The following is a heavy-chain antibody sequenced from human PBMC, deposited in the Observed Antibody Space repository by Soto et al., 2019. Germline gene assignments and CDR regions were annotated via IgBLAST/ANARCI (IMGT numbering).Heavy chain of an antibody. CDR1: GGTFSSYA. CDR2: IIPIFGTA. V-gene: IGHV1-69*01. J-gene: IGHJ4*02. D-gene: IGHD3-10*01. Sequence: QVQLVQSGAEVKKPGSSVKVSCKASGGTFSSYAISWVRQAPGQGLEWMGGIIPIFGTANYAQKFQGRVTITADESTSTAYMELSSLRSEDTAVYYCARDIRGSGSYSPGGFDYWGQGTLVTVSS. CDR3: ARDIRGSGSYSPGGFDY.